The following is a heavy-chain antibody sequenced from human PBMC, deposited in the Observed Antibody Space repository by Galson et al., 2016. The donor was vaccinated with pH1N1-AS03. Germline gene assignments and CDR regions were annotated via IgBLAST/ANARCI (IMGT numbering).Heavy chain of an antibody. CDR1: GFTFSHYG. D-gene: IGHD4-11*01. CDR3: AQDRVNGIDVTTRWFAP. V-gene: IGHV3-30*02. Sequence: SLRLSCAASGFTFSHYGMHWVRQAPGKGLEWLTFVRHDGNNQYYADSVKGRFTVSRDNSKNTLSLQMDSLRPEDTAIYYCAQDRVNGIDVTTRWFAPWGQGVRVTVSS. J-gene: IGHJ5*02. CDR2: VRHDGNNQ.